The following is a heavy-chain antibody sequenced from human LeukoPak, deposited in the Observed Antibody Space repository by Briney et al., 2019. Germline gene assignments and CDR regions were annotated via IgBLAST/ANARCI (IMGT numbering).Heavy chain of an antibody. CDR3: ARGPRNDP. Sequence: ASVKVSCKTSGYPFTTWEINCVRQAAGQGLEWMGCVHPNSGDTDYAQRFQGRVTMTRDTSTSTVYMELRGLRYDDTAVYFCARGPRNDPWGQGTLVTVSS. D-gene: IGHD1-14*01. J-gene: IGHJ5*02. CDR2: VHPNSGDT. CDR1: GYPFTTWE. V-gene: IGHV1-8*01.